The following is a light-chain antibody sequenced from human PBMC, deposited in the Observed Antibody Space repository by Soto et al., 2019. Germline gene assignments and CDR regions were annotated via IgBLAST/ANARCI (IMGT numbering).Light chain of an antibody. J-gene: IGKJ5*01. CDR1: QSVSSSN. CDR3: QQYGRLPFT. CDR2: GAS. V-gene: IGKV3-20*01. Sequence: EIVVTQLPWPPVLSSREKNTPSCRGLQSVSSSNLAWYQQKPGQAPGLLIYGASSRATGIPDRFSGSGSGTEFTLTISRLEPEDFAVYYCQQYGRLPFTFGQGTRLEIK.